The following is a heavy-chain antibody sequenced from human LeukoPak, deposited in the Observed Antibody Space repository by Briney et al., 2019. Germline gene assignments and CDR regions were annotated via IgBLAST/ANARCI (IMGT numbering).Heavy chain of an antibody. D-gene: IGHD2-2*02. CDR2: ISSSGSTI. CDR3: ARGLGYCSSTSCYIYGMDV. Sequence: GGSLRLSCAASGFTFSSYEMNWVRQAPGKGLEWVSYISSSGSTIYYADSVKGRFTISRDNAKNSLYLQMNSLRAEDTAVYYCARGLGYCSSTSCYIYGMDVWGQGTTVTVSS. J-gene: IGHJ6*02. V-gene: IGHV3-48*03. CDR1: GFTFSSYE.